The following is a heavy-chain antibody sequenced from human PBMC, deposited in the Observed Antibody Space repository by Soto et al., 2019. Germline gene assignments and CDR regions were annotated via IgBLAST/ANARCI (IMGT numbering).Heavy chain of an antibody. CDR1: GFSFINYW. V-gene: IGHV3-7*03. CDR2: MNLDGTEK. D-gene: IGHD6-6*01. Sequence: GGSLRLSCAASGFSFINYWMTWVRQAPGKGLEWVATMNLDGTEKYYVDSVRGRFTMSRDNAKNSLYLQMNSLRADDTAVYYCARLIAASNWFDPWGQGTLVTVSS. J-gene: IGHJ5*02. CDR3: ARLIAASNWFDP.